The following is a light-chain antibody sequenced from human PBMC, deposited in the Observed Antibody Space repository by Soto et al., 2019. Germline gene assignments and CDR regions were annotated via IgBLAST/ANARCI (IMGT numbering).Light chain of an antibody. CDR3: QHRSNWPPIT. V-gene: IGKV3-11*01. CDR2: DAS. CDR1: QSVSSY. Sequence: EIVLTQSPATLSLSPGERATLSCRASQSVSSYLAWYQQKPGQAPRLLIYDASNRAPGIPARFSGSGSGTDFTLTISSLESEDFAVYYCQHRSNWPPITFGGGTKVEIK. J-gene: IGKJ4*01.